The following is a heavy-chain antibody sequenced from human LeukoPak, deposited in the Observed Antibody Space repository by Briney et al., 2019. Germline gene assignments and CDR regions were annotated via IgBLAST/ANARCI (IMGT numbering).Heavy chain of an antibody. CDR3: ARAGDVEAFDI. CDR2: IYTSGST. J-gene: IGHJ3*02. Sequence: SETLSLTCTVSGGSISSYYWSWIRQPAGEGLEWIGRIYTSGSTNYNPSLKSRVTMSVDTSKNHFSLKLSSLTAADTAVYYCARAGDVEAFDIWGQGTMVTVSS. D-gene: IGHD7-27*01. V-gene: IGHV4-4*07. CDR1: GGSISSYY.